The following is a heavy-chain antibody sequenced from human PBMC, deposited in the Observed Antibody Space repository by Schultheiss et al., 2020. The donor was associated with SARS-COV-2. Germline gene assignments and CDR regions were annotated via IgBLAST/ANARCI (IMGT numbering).Heavy chain of an antibody. CDR3: ARDQRRRYCSGGSCYIVASYGMDV. Sequence: ASVKVSCKASGYRFTSYGISWVRQAPGQGLEWMGWISAYNGNTNYAQKLQGRVTMTTDTSTSTAYMELRSLRSDDTAVYYCARDQRRRYCSGGSCYIVASYGMDVWGQGTTVTVSS. D-gene: IGHD2-15*01. CDR1: GYRFTSYG. V-gene: IGHV1-18*01. J-gene: IGHJ6*02. CDR2: ISAYNGNT.